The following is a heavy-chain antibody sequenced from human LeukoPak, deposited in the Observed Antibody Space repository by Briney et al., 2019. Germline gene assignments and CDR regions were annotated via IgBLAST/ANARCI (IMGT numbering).Heavy chain of an antibody. CDR2: IYYSGST. CDR1: GGSISSSGYY. V-gene: IGHV4-39*01. CDR3: ARRTILTGSDY. Sequence: PSETLSLTCTVSGGSISSSGYYWGWIRQPPGKGLEWIGSIYYSGSTNYNPSLKSRVTISVDTSKNQFSLKLSSVTAADTAVYYCARRTILTGSDYWGQGTLVTVSS. D-gene: IGHD3-9*01. J-gene: IGHJ4*02.